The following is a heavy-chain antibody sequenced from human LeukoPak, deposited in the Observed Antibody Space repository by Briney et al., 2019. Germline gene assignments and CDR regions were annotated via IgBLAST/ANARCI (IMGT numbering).Heavy chain of an antibody. CDR2: ISISSSTI. Sequence: GGSLRLSCAASGFTFSSYSMNWVRQAPGKGLEWVSYISISSSTIYYADSVKGRFTISRDNAKNSLFLQMNSLRAEDTAVYYCARSLGSYFAFDIWGQGTMVTVSS. J-gene: IGHJ3*02. V-gene: IGHV3-48*01. D-gene: IGHD1-26*01. CDR3: ARSLGSYFAFDI. CDR1: GFTFSSYS.